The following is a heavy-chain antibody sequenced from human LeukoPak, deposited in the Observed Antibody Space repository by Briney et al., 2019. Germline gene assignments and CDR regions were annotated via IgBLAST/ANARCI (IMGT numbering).Heavy chain of an antibody. Sequence: GGSLRLSCAASGFTFSSYGMHWVRQAPGKGLEWVAVIWYDGSNKYYADSVKGRFTISRDNSKNTLYLQMNGLRAEDTAVYYCAKDGGHIVVEKTFDYWGQGTLVTVSS. CDR3: AKDGGHIVVEKTFDY. J-gene: IGHJ4*02. D-gene: IGHD2-21*01. CDR1: GFTFSSYG. V-gene: IGHV3-33*06. CDR2: IWYDGSNK.